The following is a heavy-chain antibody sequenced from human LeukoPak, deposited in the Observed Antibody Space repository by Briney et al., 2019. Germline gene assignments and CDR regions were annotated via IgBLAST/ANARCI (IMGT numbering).Heavy chain of an antibody. CDR3: AKELYGSGSYVDY. J-gene: IGHJ4*02. V-gene: IGHV1-69*13. CDR1: GGTFSSYA. D-gene: IGHD3-10*01. Sequence: SVKVSCKASGGTFSSYAISWVRQAPGQGLEWMGGIIPIFGTANYAQKFQGRVTITADESTSTAYMELSNLRSEDTAVYYCAKELYGSGSYVDYWGRGTLVTVSS. CDR2: IIPIFGTA.